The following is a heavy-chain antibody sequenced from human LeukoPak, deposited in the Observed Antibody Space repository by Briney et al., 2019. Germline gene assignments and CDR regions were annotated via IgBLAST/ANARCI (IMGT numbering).Heavy chain of an antibody. V-gene: IGHV4-59*01. CDR3: ARGVPYYYDSSGYPFHY. D-gene: IGHD3-22*01. CDR1: GGSISSYY. CDR2: IYYSGST. Sequence: SETLSLTCTVSGGSISSYYWNWIQQPPGKGLEWIGYIYYSGSTNYNPSLKSRVTISVDTSKNQFSLKLSSVTAADTAVYYCARGVPYYYDSSGYPFHYWGQGALVTVSS. J-gene: IGHJ4*02.